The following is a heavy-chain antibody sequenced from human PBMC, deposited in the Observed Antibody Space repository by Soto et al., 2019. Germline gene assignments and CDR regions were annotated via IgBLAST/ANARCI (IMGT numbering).Heavy chain of an antibody. CDR3: TAMAGIDY. CDR1: GFTFSGSG. V-gene: IGHV3-73*02. Sequence: EVQLVESGGGLVQPGGSLKLSCEASGFTFSGSGIHWVRQASGKGLEWVGRIRTKTNNNATAYAASVKGRVTITRDDSKSMAYLQMHSMKTEDTAVYYCTAMAGIDYWGQLTLVTVCS. CDR2: IRTKTNNNAT. J-gene: IGHJ4*02. D-gene: IGHD6-19*01.